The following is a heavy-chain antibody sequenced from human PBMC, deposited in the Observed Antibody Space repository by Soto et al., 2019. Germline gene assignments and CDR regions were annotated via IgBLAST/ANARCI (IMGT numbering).Heavy chain of an antibody. D-gene: IGHD2-21*01. CDR2: ISAYNGNT. V-gene: IGHV1-18*01. CDR3: ARVITYLAYCGGDCYKYYFDY. CDR1: GYTFTSYG. Sequence: ASVKVSCKASGYTFTSYGISWVRQAPGQGLEWMGWISAYNGNTNYAQKLQGRVTMTTDTSTSTAYMELRSLRSDDTAVYYCARVITYLAYCGGDCYKYYFDYWGQGTLVTVSS. J-gene: IGHJ4*02.